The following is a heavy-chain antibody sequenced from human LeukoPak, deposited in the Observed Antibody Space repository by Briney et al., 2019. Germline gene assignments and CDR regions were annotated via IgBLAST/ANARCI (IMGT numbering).Heavy chain of an antibody. CDR3: ARGFFYNGKYDWLDP. D-gene: IGHD1-26*01. J-gene: IGHJ5*02. Sequence: ETLSLTCTVSGGLINSYYWHWIRQSPGKGLEWIASTHISDSNYSPSLKSRVIVSVDTPKNQLYLNLTSLTTADTAVYYCARGFFYNGKYDWLDPWGQGTLVTVSS. CDR1: GGLINSYY. V-gene: IGHV4-4*08. CDR2: THISDS.